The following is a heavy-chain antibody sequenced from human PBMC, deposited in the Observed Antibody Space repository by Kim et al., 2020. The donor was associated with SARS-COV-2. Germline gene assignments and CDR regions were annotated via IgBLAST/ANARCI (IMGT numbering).Heavy chain of an antibody. J-gene: IGHJ4*02. V-gene: IGHV4-59*13. CDR1: GDSISSTY. D-gene: IGHD2-15*01. Sequence: SETLSLTCTVSGDSISSTYWSWIRQAPGKGLEYIGYIYYRGSTNCNPSLKSRVTISMDMSKNQFSLKMRSATAADTAVYYCAGGYCVDGRCYSSPDSWGQGTRVTVSS. CDR2: IYYRGST. CDR3: AGGYCVDGRCYSSPDS.